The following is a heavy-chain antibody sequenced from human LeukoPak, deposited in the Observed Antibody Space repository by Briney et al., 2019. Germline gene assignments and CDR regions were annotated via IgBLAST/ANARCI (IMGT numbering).Heavy chain of an antibody. D-gene: IGHD3-10*01. J-gene: IGHJ3*02. Sequence: SETLSLTCTVSGGSISSSSYYWGWIRQPPGQGLEWIGSIYYSGSAYYNPSLKSRVTISVDTSKNQFSLKLSSVTAADTAVYYCASADRARGDTFDIWGQGTMVTVSS. V-gene: IGHV4-39*01. CDR2: IYYSGSA. CDR3: ASADRARGDTFDI. CDR1: GGSISSSSYY.